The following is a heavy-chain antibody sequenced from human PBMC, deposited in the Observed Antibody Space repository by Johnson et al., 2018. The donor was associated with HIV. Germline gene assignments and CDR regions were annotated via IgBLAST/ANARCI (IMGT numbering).Heavy chain of an antibody. V-gene: IGHV3-11*01. CDR2: ISGSGSCR. Sequence: QVQLVESGGGLVQPGGSLRLSCVASGFTFSDYYMSWIRQAPGKGLEWVSSISGSGSCRDYSDSVKGRFTITRDNAKNTLFLQMNSLRADDTAVDYCAKGPTRFAAFDIWGQGTMVTVSS. CDR3: AKGPTRFAAFDI. J-gene: IGHJ3*02. CDR1: GFTFSDYY. D-gene: IGHD3-10*01.